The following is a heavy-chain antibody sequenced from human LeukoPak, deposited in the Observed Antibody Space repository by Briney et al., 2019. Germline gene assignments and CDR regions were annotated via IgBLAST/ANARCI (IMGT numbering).Heavy chain of an antibody. CDR3: ARDRGYSYGHYYFDY. V-gene: IGHV1-69*13. D-gene: IGHD5-18*01. J-gene: IGHJ4*02. CDR1: GGTFSSYA. CDR2: IIPIFDTA. Sequence: GASVKVSCKASGGTFSSYAISWVRQAPGQGLEWMGGIIPIFDTANYAQKFQGRVTITADESTSTAYMELSSLRSEDTAVYYCARDRGYSYGHYYFDYWGQGTLVTVSS.